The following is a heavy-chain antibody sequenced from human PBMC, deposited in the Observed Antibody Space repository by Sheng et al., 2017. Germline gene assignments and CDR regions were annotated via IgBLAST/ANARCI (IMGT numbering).Heavy chain of an antibody. J-gene: IGHJ3*02. D-gene: IGHD2-15*01. CDR2: IDGDGSTT. CDR1: GFTSSRHW. V-gene: IGHV3-74*03. Sequence: EVQLVESGGGSVHPGESLRLSCAASGFTSSRHWMQWVRQAPGKGLVWVSRIDGDGSTTTYADSVKGRFTIFRDNAKNTLYLQMNSLRAEDTAVYYCVRSGVPNGFDIWGQRDNGHR. CDR3: VRSGVPNGFDI.